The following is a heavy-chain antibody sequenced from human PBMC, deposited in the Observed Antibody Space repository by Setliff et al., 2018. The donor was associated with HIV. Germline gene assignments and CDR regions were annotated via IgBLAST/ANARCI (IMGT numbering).Heavy chain of an antibody. D-gene: IGHD5-12*01. V-gene: IGHV4-59*12. CDR3: ATASGYDLFMGAFDI. J-gene: IGHJ3*02. CDR2: IYYSGST. CDR1: GGSIRSYY. Sequence: SETLSLTCIVSGGSIRSYYWSWIRQPPGKGLEWIGYIYYSGSTNYNASLKSRVAISIDTFKNQFSMKLYSVTAADTAVYYCATASGYDLFMGAFDIWGQGTMVTVS.